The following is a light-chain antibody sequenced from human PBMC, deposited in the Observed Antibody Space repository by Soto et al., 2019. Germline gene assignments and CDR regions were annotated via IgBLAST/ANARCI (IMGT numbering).Light chain of an antibody. V-gene: IGLV2-14*01. CDR2: DVS. CDR1: SSDVGGYNY. CDR3: SSYTSSSTP. J-gene: IGLJ1*01. Sequence: QSVLTRAGSGCRSRRQSITISCTRTSSDVGGYNYVSWYQQHPVKAPKLMIYDVSNRPSGVSNRFSGSKSGNTASLTISGLQAEDEADYYCSSYTSSSTPFAPGTKVPVL.